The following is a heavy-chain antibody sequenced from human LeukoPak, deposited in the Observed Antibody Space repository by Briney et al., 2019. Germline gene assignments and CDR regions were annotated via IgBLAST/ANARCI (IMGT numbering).Heavy chain of an antibody. J-gene: IGHJ4*02. CDR3: ARDSPVDYYYDSSGYYNHFDY. Sequence: SVKVSCKASGGTFSSYAISWVRQAPGQGLEWMGRIIPIFGTANYAQKFQGRVTITTDESTSTAYMELSSLRSEDTAVYYCARDSPVDYYYDSSGYYNHFDYWGQGTLVTVPS. V-gene: IGHV1-69*05. CDR1: GGTFSSYA. D-gene: IGHD3-22*01. CDR2: IIPIFGTA.